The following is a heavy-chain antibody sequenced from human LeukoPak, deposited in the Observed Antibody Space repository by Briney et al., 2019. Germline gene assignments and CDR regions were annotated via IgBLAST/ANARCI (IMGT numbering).Heavy chain of an antibody. Sequence: GGSLRLSCVASGFVFHMYGMAWVRQAPGKGPGWVATVDFSGGNRHYADSLKGRFIISRDNSRDTVYLQINSLRLEDTATYYCAREVGPGAFFDYWGQGSTVTVSS. CDR3: AREVGPGAFFDY. CDR2: VDFSGGNR. J-gene: IGHJ4*02. V-gene: IGHV3-23*01. CDR1: GFVFHMYG. D-gene: IGHD3-10*01.